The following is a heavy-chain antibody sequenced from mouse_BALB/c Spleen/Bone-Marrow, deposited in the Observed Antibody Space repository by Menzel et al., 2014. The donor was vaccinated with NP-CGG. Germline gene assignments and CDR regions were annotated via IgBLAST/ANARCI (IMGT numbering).Heavy chain of an antibody. J-gene: IGHJ1*01. CDR3: ARPGYYGYQDV. D-gene: IGHD1-2*01. V-gene: IGHV4-1*02. CDR1: GFDFSGYW. CDR2: INPDSSTI. Sequence: EVKVEESGGGLVQPGGSLKLSCAASGFDFSGYWMTWVRQAPGKGLEWIGEINPDSSTINYTPSLKDKFIISRDNAKNAPYLQMSKVRSEDTALYYCARPGYYGYQDVWGAGTTVTVSS.